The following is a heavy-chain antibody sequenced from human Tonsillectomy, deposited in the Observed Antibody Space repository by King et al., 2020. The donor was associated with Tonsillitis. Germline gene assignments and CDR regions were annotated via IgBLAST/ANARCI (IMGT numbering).Heavy chain of an antibody. J-gene: IGHJ5*01. CDR2: INPNSGDT. CDR1: GYTFIDYY. D-gene: IGHD6-19*01. Sequence: VQLVESGAEVKKPGASVKVSCTASGYTFIDYYIHWVRQAPGHGLEWMGWINPNSGDTNYAQKFQGSVAMTRDTSLSTAYMELTSLTSDDTAVYYCARDLLEAVAVYFFASWGQGTLVTVSS. V-gene: IGHV1-2*02. CDR3: ARDLLEAVAVYFFAS.